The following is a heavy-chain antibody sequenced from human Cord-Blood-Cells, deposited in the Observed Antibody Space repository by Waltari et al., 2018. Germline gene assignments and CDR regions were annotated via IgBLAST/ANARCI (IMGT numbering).Heavy chain of an antibody. Sequence: EVQLVESGGGLVQPGGSLRLSCEASGFTFSSYWMHWVRQAPGKGLVWVSGIMSDGSSTSYADSVKGRFTISRDNAKNTLYLQMNSLRAEDTAVYYCARSIASRPDYFDYWGQGTLVTVSS. D-gene: IGHD6-6*01. J-gene: IGHJ4*02. CDR3: ARSIASRPDYFDY. CDR2: IMSDGSST. CDR1: GFTFSSYW. V-gene: IGHV3-74*01.